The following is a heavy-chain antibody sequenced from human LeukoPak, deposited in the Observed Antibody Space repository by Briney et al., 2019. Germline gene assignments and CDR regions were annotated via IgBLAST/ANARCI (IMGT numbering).Heavy chain of an antibody. V-gene: IGHV3-15*01. CDR2: IKSKTDGGTT. CDR3: TTVALYCSGGSCYSGYFDY. J-gene: IGHJ4*02. Sequence: PGGSLRLSCAASGFTFSNAWMSWVRQAPGKGLEWVGRIKSKTDGGTTDYAAPVKGRFTISRDDSKNTLYLQMNSLKTEDTAVYYCTTVALYCSGGSCYSGYFDYWGQGTLVTVSS. D-gene: IGHD2-15*01. CDR1: GFTFSNAW.